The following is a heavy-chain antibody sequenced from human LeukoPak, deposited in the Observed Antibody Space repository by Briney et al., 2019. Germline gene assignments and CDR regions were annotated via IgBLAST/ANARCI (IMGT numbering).Heavy chain of an antibody. J-gene: IGHJ1*01. CDR1: GVSISSDNY. CDR2: VHFSGAT. CDR3: AKHRMWLVGLES. D-gene: IGHD6-19*01. Sequence: SETLSLTCIVSGVSISSDNYWGWIRQSPGKGLELIGSVHFSGATHYNPSLKSRVAITLDTSKNQFSLKLNSVTAADTAIHYCAKHRMWLVGLESWGQGTLVTVSS. V-gene: IGHV4-39*01.